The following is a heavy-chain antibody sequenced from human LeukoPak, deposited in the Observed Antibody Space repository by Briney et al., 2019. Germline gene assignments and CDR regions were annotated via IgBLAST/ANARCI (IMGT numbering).Heavy chain of an antibody. CDR3: ARAANSGWSHFDY. J-gene: IGHJ4*02. Sequence: PSETLSLTCGVSSYSISSGYYWGWIRQPPGKGLEWIGYMYNSWSTNYNPSLKSRVIISVDTSKNQFSLQLSSVTAADTAVYYCARAANSGWSHFDYWGQGTLVTVSS. V-gene: IGHV4-61*01. CDR2: MYNSWST. D-gene: IGHD6-19*01. CDR1: SYSISSGYY.